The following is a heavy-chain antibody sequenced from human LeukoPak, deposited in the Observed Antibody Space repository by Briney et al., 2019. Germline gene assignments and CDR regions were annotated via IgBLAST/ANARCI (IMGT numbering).Heavy chain of an antibody. CDR1: GFTFSSYE. Sequence: GGSLRLSCAASGFTFSSYEMNWVRQAPGKGLEWVSYISSSGSTIYYADSVKDRFTISRDNAKNSLYLQMNSLRAEDTAVYYCARGGSRVGATDYYFDYWGQGTLVTVSS. V-gene: IGHV3-48*03. CDR2: ISSSGSTI. CDR3: ARGGSRVGATDYYFDY. D-gene: IGHD1-26*01. J-gene: IGHJ4*02.